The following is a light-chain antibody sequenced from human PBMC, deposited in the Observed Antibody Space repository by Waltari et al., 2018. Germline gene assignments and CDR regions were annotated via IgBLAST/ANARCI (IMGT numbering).Light chain of an antibody. V-gene: IGKV1-16*01. CDR3: QQYNDDPLS. CDR1: QAIHSY. Sequence: DIQMTQSPSSLSASVGDRVTITCRASQAIHSYLAWFQQKPGKAPKSLIFATSTLRSGVPSRVSGSGSGTDCTLTISSLQPEYLATYYCQQYNDDPLSFGGGTRVEIK. CDR2: ATS. J-gene: IGKJ4*01.